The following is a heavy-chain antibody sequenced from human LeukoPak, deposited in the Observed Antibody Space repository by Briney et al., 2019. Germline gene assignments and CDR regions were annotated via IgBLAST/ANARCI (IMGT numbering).Heavy chain of an antibody. D-gene: IGHD6-6*01. CDR1: GGSLSSYY. CDR3: ARGIAAR. CDR2: IYTSGWT. V-gene: IGHV4-4*07. Sequence: SEALPLTCIVSGGSLSSYYWSWLRPPAGKGLEWIGRIYTSGWTNYNPSLKSQVTMSVDTSKNQFSLKLSSVTAADTAVYYCARGIAARWGQGTLVTVSS. J-gene: IGHJ4*02.